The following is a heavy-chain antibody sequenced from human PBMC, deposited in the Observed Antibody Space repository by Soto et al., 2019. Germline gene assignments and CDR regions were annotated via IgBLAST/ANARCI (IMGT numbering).Heavy chain of an antibody. Sequence: EVQLVESGGGLVQPGGSLTLSCAASGFTFSSYWMHWVRQAPGKGLVWVSRINSDGSSTSYADSVKGRFTISRDNAKNTLYLQMNSLRAEDTAVYYCARSRTTGGMITNWFDPWGQGTLVTVSS. CDR2: INSDGSST. CDR3: ARSRTTGGMITNWFDP. V-gene: IGHV3-74*02. CDR1: GFTFSSYW. D-gene: IGHD3-16*01. J-gene: IGHJ5*02.